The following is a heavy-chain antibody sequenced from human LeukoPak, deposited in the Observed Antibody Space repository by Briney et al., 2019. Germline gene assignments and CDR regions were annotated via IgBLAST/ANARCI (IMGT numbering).Heavy chain of an antibody. Sequence: SETLSLTCTVSGYSISSGYYWGWIRQPPGKGLEWIGSIYHSGSTYYNPSLKSRVTISVDTSKNQFSLKLSSVTAADTAMYYCARLGIAAAGNSDAWGQGTLVTVSS. CDR1: GYSISSGYY. CDR3: ARLGIAAAGNSDA. D-gene: IGHD6-13*01. CDR2: IYHSGST. J-gene: IGHJ5*02. V-gene: IGHV4-38-2*02.